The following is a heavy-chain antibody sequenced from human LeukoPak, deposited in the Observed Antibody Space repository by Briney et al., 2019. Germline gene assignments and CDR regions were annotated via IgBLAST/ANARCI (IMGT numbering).Heavy chain of an antibody. V-gene: IGHV1-18*01. CDR1: GYTFTRYG. CDR2: ISAYNGDT. D-gene: IGHD2-2*02. Sequence: ASVKVSCKASGYTFTRYGINWVRQAPGQGLEWMGWISAYNGDTHYAQKLQGRVTMTTDTSTSTAYMELRSLRSDDTAVYYCATTYCGSTSCYMGGSQNFDYWGQGTLVTVS. J-gene: IGHJ4*02. CDR3: ATTYCGSTSCYMGGSQNFDY.